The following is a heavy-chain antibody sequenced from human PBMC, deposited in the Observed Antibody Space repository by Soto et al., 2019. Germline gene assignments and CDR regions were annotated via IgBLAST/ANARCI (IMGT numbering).Heavy chain of an antibody. J-gene: IGHJ4*02. CDR3: AKDIVKYTYGACDY. V-gene: IGHV3-30*02. CDR2: IWDDGTRR. D-gene: IGHD5-18*01. CDR1: GFAFGTYV. Sequence: QVQLAESGGGVVQAGQSLRVSCEASGFAFGTYVMHWVRQAPGKGLEWVALIWDDGTRREYLESVRGRFTISRDNSKNTLYLQLNSLRTEDTAVYYCAKDIVKYTYGACDYWGQGVLVTVSS.